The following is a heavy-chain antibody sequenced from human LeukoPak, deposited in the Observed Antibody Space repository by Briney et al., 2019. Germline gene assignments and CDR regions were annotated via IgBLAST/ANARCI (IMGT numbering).Heavy chain of an antibody. D-gene: IGHD5-18*01. Sequence: SVKVSCKASGGTFSSYTISWVRQAPGQGLEWMGRIIPILGIANYAQKFQGRVTITADKSTSTAYMELSSLRSEDTAVYYCARDFGGYSYESYMDVWGKRTTVTVSS. CDR3: ARDFGGYSYESYMDV. J-gene: IGHJ6*03. CDR2: IIPILGIA. CDR1: GGTFSSYT. V-gene: IGHV1-69*04.